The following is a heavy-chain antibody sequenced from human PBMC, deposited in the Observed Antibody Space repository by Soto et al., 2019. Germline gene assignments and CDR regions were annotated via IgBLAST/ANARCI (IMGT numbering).Heavy chain of an antibody. CDR3: AIGKRWLQPADYYFDY. Sequence: QVQLVESGGGVVQPGRSLRLSCAASGFTFSSYGMHWVRQAPGKGLEWVAVIWYDGSNKYYADSVKGRFTISRDNSKNTLYLQMNSLRAEDTAVYYCAIGKRWLQPADYYFDYWGQGTLVTVSS. CDR1: GFTFSSYG. V-gene: IGHV3-33*01. CDR2: IWYDGSNK. J-gene: IGHJ4*02. D-gene: IGHD5-12*01.